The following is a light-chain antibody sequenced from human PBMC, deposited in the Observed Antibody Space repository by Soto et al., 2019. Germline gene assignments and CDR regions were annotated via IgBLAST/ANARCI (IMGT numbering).Light chain of an antibody. V-gene: IGLV2-14*01. Sequence: QSALTQPASVSGSPGQSITISCTGTSSDVGGYNYVSWYQHHPGEAPKLMIFEVTKRPSGVSSRFSGSKSGNTASLTISGLQSEDEADYFCNSYTTSSTYVFGSGTMVTVL. CDR1: SSDVGGYNY. CDR2: EVT. J-gene: IGLJ1*01. CDR3: NSYTTSSTYV.